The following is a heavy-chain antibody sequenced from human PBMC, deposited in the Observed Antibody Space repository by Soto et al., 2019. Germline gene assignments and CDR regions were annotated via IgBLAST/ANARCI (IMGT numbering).Heavy chain of an antibody. CDR3: TTTLGYCSTSCP. J-gene: IGHJ5*02. Sequence: GGSLRLSCAASGFTFSSYSMNWVRQAPGKGLEWVSYISSSSSTINYAESVKGRFTISRDNAKNSLYLQMNSLRAEDTAVYYCTTTLGYCSTSCPWGQGSLVTVSS. CDR2: ISSSSSTI. V-gene: IGHV3-48*01. CDR1: GFTFSSYS. D-gene: IGHD2-2*01.